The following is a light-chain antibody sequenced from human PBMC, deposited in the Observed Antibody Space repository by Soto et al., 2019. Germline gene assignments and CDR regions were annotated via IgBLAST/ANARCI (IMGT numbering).Light chain of an antibody. V-gene: IGKV2-28*01. CDR2: LGS. Sequence: DTVMTQSPLSLPVTPGEPASISCRSSQSLLHSNGYNYLDWYLQKPGQSPQLLIYLGSNRATGVPDRCSGSGSGTDFTLKIRRVEAEDVGVYYCMQALQTPSNIFGQGTRLEIK. J-gene: IGKJ5*01. CDR3: MQALQTPSNI. CDR1: QSLLHSNGYNY.